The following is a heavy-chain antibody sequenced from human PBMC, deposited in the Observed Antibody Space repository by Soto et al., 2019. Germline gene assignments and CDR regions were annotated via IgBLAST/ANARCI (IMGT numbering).Heavy chain of an antibody. Sequence: VQLVESGGGLGQPGGSLRLSCAASGFNFHTYTMTWVRQAPGKGLEWVSDISCTSETIFYADSVKGRFTISRDNAKNSLYLQLNSLRDEETAVYYGATGYCRSDNCHFTHGGQGTRVTVSS. J-gene: IGHJ4*02. CDR3: ATGYCRSDNCHFTH. CDR1: GFNFHTYT. CDR2: ISCTSETI. V-gene: IGHV3-48*02. D-gene: IGHD2-2*01.